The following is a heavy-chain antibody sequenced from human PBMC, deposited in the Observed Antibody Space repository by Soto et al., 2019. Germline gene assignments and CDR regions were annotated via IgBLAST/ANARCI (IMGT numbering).Heavy chain of an antibody. CDR3: AKARQWLPRYAFDI. Sequence: EVQLVESGGGLVQPGRSLRLSCAASGFTFDDYAMHWVRQAPGKGLEWVSGISWNSGSIGYADSVKGRFTISRDNAKNSLYLQMNSLRAEDTALYYCAKARQWLPRYAFDIWGQGTMVTVSS. J-gene: IGHJ3*02. CDR2: ISWNSGSI. CDR1: GFTFDDYA. D-gene: IGHD6-19*01. V-gene: IGHV3-9*01.